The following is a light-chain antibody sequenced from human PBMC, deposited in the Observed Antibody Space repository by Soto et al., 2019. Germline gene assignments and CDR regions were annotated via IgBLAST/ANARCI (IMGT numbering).Light chain of an antibody. J-gene: IGKJ4*01. V-gene: IGKV3-20*01. CDR3: QRYVTSPLT. CDR1: QSVSSY. Sequence: EIVLTQSPGTLSLSPGERATLSCRASQSVSSYLAWYQQKPGQAPRLLIYGVSSRATGIPDRFSGSGSGTDFTLTISRLEPEDFAVYYCQRYVTSPLTFGGGTKVDIK. CDR2: GVS.